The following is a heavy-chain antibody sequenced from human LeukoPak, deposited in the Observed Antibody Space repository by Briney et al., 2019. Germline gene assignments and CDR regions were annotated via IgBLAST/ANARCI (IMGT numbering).Heavy chain of an antibody. V-gene: IGHV5-51*01. J-gene: IGHJ4*02. Sequence: GESLKISCKGSGYSFTSYWIGWVRQMPGKGLEWMGIIYPGDSDTRYSPSFQGQVTISADKSISTSSLQWSSLKASDTAMYYCARLGFLRFLEWLPQPDPYYFDYWGQGTLVTVSS. D-gene: IGHD3-3*01. CDR2: IYPGDSDT. CDR3: ARLGFLRFLEWLPQPDPYYFDY. CDR1: GYSFTSYW.